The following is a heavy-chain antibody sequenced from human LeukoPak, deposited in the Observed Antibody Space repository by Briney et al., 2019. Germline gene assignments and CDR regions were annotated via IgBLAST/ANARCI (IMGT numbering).Heavy chain of an antibody. V-gene: IGHV3-30*03. D-gene: IGHD3-22*01. CDR3: ARGSQYYYDTSGYYLAY. CDR2: IPYDGSSK. Sequence: GGSLRLSCAASGFTFSSFGMHWVRQAPGRGLEWVATIPYDGSSKYYADSVKGRFTVSRDNSKNTLYLQMNSLRAEDTAVYFCARGSQYYYDTSGYYLAYWGQGTLVTVSS. CDR1: GFTFSSFG. J-gene: IGHJ4*02.